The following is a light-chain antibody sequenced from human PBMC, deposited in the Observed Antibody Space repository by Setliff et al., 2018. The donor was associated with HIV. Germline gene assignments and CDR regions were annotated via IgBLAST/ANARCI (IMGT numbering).Light chain of an antibody. V-gene: IGLV2-14*02. CDR3: ASYTNINTFV. J-gene: IGLJ1*01. Sequence: QSALAQPASVSGSPGQSITISCTGNGSNVGKYDFVSWYRQYPGKAPELILYDVSNRPSGVSNRFSGSKSGNTASLTISGLQTEDESDYFCASYTNINTFVFGTGTKVTVL. CDR2: DVS. CDR1: GSNVGKYDF.